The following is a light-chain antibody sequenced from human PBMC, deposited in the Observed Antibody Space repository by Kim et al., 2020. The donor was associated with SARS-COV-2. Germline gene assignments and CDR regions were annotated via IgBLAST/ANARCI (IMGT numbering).Light chain of an antibody. Sequence: LGQTVTITCRGDGLRTFCASGYQQQPSQAPVLVLYGENDRPSGIPDRFSGSISGDTASLTITGILAEDEADYYCNSRDSSGDHQGVFGGGTQLTVL. CDR1: GLRTFC. CDR3: NSRDSSGDHQGV. J-gene: IGLJ3*02. CDR2: GEN. V-gene: IGLV3-19*01.